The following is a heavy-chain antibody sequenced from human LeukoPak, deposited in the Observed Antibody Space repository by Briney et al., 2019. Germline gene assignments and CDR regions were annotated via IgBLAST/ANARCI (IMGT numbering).Heavy chain of an antibody. Sequence: ASVKVSCKASGYTFTGYYMHWVRQAPGQGLEWMGWINPNSGGTNYAQKFQGRVTMTRDTSISTAYMELSRLRSDDTAVYYCASRNLERSSPFFDYWGQGTLVTVSS. D-gene: IGHD2/OR15-2a*01. CDR1: GYTFTGYY. J-gene: IGHJ4*02. V-gene: IGHV1-2*02. CDR2: INPNSGGT. CDR3: ASRNLERSSPFFDY.